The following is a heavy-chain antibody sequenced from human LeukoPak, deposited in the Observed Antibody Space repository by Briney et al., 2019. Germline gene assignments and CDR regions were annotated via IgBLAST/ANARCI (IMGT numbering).Heavy chain of an antibody. CDR3: ASGFLDDFWSGHF. CDR1: AFTFSSYW. J-gene: IGHJ4*02. D-gene: IGHD3-3*01. Sequence: GGSLRLSCAASAFTFSSYWMSWVRQAPGKGLEWVANIKQDGSEKYYVDSVKGRFTISRDNAMKSLYLQMNSLRAEDTAVYYCASGFLDDFWSGHFWGQGTLVTVSS. CDR2: IKQDGSEK. V-gene: IGHV3-7*01.